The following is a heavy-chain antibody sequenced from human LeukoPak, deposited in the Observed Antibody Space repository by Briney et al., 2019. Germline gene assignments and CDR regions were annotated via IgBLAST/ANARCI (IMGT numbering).Heavy chain of an antibody. D-gene: IGHD1-26*01. Sequence: PGGSLRLSCAASGFTFSSYSMNWVRQAPGKGLEWVSSISSSSSYIYYADSVKGRFTISRDNAKNSLYLQMNSLRAEDTAVYHCARDPIVGAYYFDYWGQGTLVTVSS. CDR3: ARDPIVGAYYFDY. CDR2: ISSSSSYI. V-gene: IGHV3-21*01. CDR1: GFTFSSYS. J-gene: IGHJ4*02.